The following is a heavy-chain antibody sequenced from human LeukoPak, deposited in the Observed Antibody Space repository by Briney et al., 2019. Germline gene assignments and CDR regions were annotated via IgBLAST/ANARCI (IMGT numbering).Heavy chain of an antibody. Sequence: GASVKVSCKASGYTFTSYGISWVRQAPGQGLEWMGCISAYNGNTNYAQKLQGRVTMTTDTSTSTAYMELRSLRSDDTAVYYCARVDWLTFNLSNWFDPWGQGTLVTVSS. CDR1: GYTFTSYG. CDR3: ARVDWLTFNLSNWFDP. D-gene: IGHD3/OR15-3a*01. V-gene: IGHV1-18*01. CDR2: ISAYNGNT. J-gene: IGHJ5*02.